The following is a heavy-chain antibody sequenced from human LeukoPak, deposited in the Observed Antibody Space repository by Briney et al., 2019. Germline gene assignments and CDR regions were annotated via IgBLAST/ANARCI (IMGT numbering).Heavy chain of an antibody. J-gene: IGHJ4*02. D-gene: IGHD1-14*01. CDR1: GFTFSSYA. Sequence: GGSLRLSCAASGFTFSSYAMHWVRQAPGKGLEWVAVISYDGSNKYYADSVKGRFTISRDNSKNTLYLQMNSLRAEDTAVYYCARYHMALDYWGQGTLVTVSS. CDR3: ARYHMALDY. CDR2: ISYDGSNK. V-gene: IGHV3-30*14.